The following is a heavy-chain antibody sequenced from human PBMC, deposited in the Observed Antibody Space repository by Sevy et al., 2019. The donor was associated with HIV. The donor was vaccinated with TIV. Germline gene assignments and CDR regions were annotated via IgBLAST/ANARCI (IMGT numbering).Heavy chain of an antibody. D-gene: IGHD6-13*01. CDR3: AKGDSTFYGLDV. CDR1: GFTFSTYA. J-gene: IGHJ6*02. V-gene: IGHV3-23*01. Sequence: GGSLRLSCAASGFTFSTYAMSWVRQAPGKGLEWVSGISGSGGSTYYADSMEGRFIISRDKSKNTLYLQMNSLRAEDTAVYYCAKGDSTFYGLDVWGQGTTVTVSS. CDR2: ISGSGGST.